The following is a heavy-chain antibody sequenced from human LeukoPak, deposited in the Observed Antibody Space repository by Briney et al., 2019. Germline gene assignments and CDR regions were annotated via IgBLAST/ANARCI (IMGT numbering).Heavy chain of an antibody. CDR3: AGPYSSGWPFDY. D-gene: IGHD6-19*01. Sequence: PSETLSLTCTVSGGSISSSSYYWSWIRQPPGKGLEWIGSVYYSGSAYYNPSLKSRVTISVDTSKNQFSLKLNSVTAADTAVYYCAGPYSSGWPFDYWGQGTLVTVSS. V-gene: IGHV4-39*01. J-gene: IGHJ4*02. CDR1: GGSISSSSYY. CDR2: VYYSGSA.